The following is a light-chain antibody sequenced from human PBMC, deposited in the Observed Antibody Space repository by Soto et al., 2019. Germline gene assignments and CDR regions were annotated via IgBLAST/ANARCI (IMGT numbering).Light chain of an antibody. Sequence: QSALTQPRSVSGSPGQSVTISCTGTSTDVGHSNSVSWYRQHPGKAPKLIIYDVTHRPSGVPERFSGSKSGNTASLTISGLQAEDEGDYYCCSYAGARVFGGGTK. V-gene: IGLV2-11*01. J-gene: IGLJ3*02. CDR1: STDVGHSNS. CDR2: DVT. CDR3: CSYAGARV.